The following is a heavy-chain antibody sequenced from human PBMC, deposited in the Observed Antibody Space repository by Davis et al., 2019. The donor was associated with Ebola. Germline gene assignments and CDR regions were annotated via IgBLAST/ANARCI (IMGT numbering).Heavy chain of an antibody. D-gene: IGHD4-23*01. CDR1: GYTFTSYG. CDR3: ARVVTVGIDAFDI. J-gene: IGHJ3*02. CDR2: TSAYNGNT. Sequence: ASVKFSCKASGYTFTSYGISWVRQAPGQGLEWMGWTSAYNGNTNYAQKLQGRVTMTTDTSTSTAYMELRSLRSDDTAVYYCARVVTVGIDAFDIWGQGTMVTVSS. V-gene: IGHV1-18*01.